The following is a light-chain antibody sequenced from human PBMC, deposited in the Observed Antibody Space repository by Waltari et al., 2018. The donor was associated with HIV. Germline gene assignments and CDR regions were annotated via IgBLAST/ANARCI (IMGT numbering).Light chain of an antibody. CDR1: ESVRSY. CDR3: QQRSNWPPAPT. J-gene: IGKJ4*01. V-gene: IGKV3-11*01. Sequence: DIVLTQSPATLSLSPGERATLSCRASESVRSYLAWYQQKPVQAPRLLIYDASNRATGIPARFSGSGSGTDFTLTISSLEREDFAVYYCQQRSNWPPAPTFGGGTKVEIK. CDR2: DAS.